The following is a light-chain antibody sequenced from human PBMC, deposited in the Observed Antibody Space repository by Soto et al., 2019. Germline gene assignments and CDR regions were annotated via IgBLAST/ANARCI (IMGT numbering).Light chain of an antibody. CDR2: GAS. CDR3: QQYGSSPWT. J-gene: IGKJ1*01. Sequence: EIVLTQSPGTLSLSPGERATLSCRASQRVSSTYLAWYQQNXGXAPRLLMYGASSRATGIPDXXXXXXXXXXXXXTISGLEPEDFAVYYCQQYGSSPWTFGQGTKVEI. CDR1: QRVSSTY. V-gene: IGKV3-20*01.